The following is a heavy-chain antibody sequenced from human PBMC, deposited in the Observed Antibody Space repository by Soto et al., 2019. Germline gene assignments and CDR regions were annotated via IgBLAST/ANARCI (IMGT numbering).Heavy chain of an antibody. D-gene: IGHD3-10*01. CDR3: ARMPFSITMVPWYNWFDP. J-gene: IGHJ5*02. CDR2: IKQDGSEK. V-gene: IGHV3-7*01. Sequence: GSLRLSCAASGFTFSSYWMSWVRQAPGKGLEWVANIKQDGSEKYYVDSVKGRFTISRDNAKNSLYLQMNSLRAEDTAVYYCARMPFSITMVPWYNWFDPWGQGTLVTVSS. CDR1: GFTFSSYW.